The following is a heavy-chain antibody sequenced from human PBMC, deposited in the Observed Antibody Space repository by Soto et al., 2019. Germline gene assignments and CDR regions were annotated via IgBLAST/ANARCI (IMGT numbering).Heavy chain of an antibody. CDR3: AKGHYFDS. CDR2: ISWNSNNI. J-gene: IGHJ4*02. V-gene: IGHV3-9*01. Sequence: EVQLVESGGDLVQPGRSLRLSCAAFGFTFDNYAMNWVRQAPGKGLEWVSGISWNSNNIDYADSVKGRFTVSRDNAKNSLYLQMNSLRAEDRALYYCAKGHYFDSWGQGSLVTVSS. CDR1: GFTFDNYA.